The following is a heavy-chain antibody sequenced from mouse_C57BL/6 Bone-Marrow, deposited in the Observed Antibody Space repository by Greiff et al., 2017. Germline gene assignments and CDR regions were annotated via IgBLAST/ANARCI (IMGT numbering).Heavy chain of an antibody. V-gene: IGHV1-52*01. CDR1: GYTFTSSW. CDR2: IDPSDSDT. Sequence: QVQLQQPGAELVRPGSSVKLSCKASGYTFTSSWMHWVKQRPIQGLEWIGNIDPSDSDTHYNQKFKDKATLTVDKSSSTAYMQLSSLTSEDSAVYYCARGLQFLRWAIDYWGQGTSVTVSS. J-gene: IGHJ4*01. CDR3: ARGLQFLRWAIDY. D-gene: IGHD2-10*01.